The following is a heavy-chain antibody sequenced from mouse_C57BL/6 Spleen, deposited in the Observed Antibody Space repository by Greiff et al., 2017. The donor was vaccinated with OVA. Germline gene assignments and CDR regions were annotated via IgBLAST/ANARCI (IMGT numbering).Heavy chain of an antibody. CDR3: ARVDGYQRGGMDD. CDR2: IWRGGST. D-gene: IGHD2-3*01. Sequence: QVQLKQSGPGLVQPSQSLSITCTVSGFSLTSYGVHWVRQSPGKGLEWLGVIWRGGSTDYNAAFISSQSISKNNSKRQFFFKMSSLQADDTAIYYCARVDGYQRGGMDDWGKGTSVTVSS. J-gene: IGHJ4*01. CDR1: GFSLTSYG. V-gene: IGHV2-2*01.